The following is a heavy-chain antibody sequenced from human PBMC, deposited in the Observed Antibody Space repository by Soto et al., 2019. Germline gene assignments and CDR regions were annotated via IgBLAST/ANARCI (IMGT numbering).Heavy chain of an antibody. J-gene: IGHJ3*02. V-gene: IGHV3-30-3*01. Sequence: GGSLRLSCAASGFTFSSYAMHWVRQAPGKGLEWVAVISYDGSNKYYADSVKGRFTISRDNSKNTLYLQMNSLRAEDTAVYYCARDKNYDFWSGCILSACGAFDIWGQGTMVTVSS. CDR3: ARDKNYDFWSGCILSACGAFDI. CDR2: ISYDGSNK. CDR1: GFTFSSYA. D-gene: IGHD3-3*01.